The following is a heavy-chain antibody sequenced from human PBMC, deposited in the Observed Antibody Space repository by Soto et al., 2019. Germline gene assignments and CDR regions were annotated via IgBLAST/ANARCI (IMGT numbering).Heavy chain of an antibody. V-gene: IGHV4-59*08. D-gene: IGHD2-2*01. CDR1: GDSISSYY. Sequence: HVQLQETGPGLVKPSETLSLTCIVSGDSISSYYWSWIRQPPGKGLEWIGHIHYTGSAKQNPSLSSRVTISLDTSDNQFSLKLTSVTAADTAVYFCAIRPPCSLNSCPCDCWGQGIRVTVS. CDR3: AIRPPCSLNSCPCDC. J-gene: IGHJ4*01. CDR2: IHYTGSA.